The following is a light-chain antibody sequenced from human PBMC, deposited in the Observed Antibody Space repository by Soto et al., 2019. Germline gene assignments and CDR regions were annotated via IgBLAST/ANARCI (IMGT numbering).Light chain of an antibody. V-gene: IGKV3-20*01. CDR3: QQYGSSPIT. CDR1: QSVSSSY. J-gene: IGKJ2*01. Sequence: EIVLTQSPGTLSLSPGERATLSCRASQSVSSSYLAWYQQKPGQAPRLLIYGASSRATGTPDRFSGSGSGTDFTLTISRLEPEDFAVYSGQQYGSSPITFGQGTKLEIK. CDR2: GAS.